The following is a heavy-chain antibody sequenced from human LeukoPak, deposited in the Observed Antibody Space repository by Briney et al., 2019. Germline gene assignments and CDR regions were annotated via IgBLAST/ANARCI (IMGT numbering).Heavy chain of an antibody. D-gene: IGHD3-22*01. CDR3: ARDRVGSGSPPPLQPLDY. Sequence: GGSLRLSCEGSGFTFSSYSMNWVRQAPGKGLEWVSSISGSTIYIYYADSAKGRFTISRDNAKNSLYLQMNSLRAEDTAVYYCARDRVGSGSPPPLQPLDYWGQGTLVTVSS. V-gene: IGHV3-21*01. J-gene: IGHJ4*02. CDR2: ISGSTIYI. CDR1: GFTFSSYS.